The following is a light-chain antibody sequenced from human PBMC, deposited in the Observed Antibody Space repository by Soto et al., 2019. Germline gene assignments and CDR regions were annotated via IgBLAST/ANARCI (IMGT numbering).Light chain of an antibody. J-gene: IGKJ4*01. V-gene: IGKV3-15*01. Sequence: EVVMRQSPATLSVYLGDGATLSCRASQGIGDTLAWYQHKPGQTPRLLIYDTSTRATGVPTRFSGSRSGAEFTLTINSLQSEDFAVYYCQPYNNWPLTFGGGTKVDIK. CDR3: QPYNNWPLT. CDR1: QGIGDT. CDR2: DTS.